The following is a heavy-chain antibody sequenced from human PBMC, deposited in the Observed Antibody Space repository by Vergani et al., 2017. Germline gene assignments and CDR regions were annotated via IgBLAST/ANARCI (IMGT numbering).Heavy chain of an antibody. J-gene: IGHJ5*02. CDR1: GGTFSSYA. Sequence: QVQLVQSGAEVKKPGSSVKVSCKASGGTFSSYAISWVRQAPGQGLEWMGGIIPIFGTANYAQKFQGRVTITADDSPSTAYMELSSLRSEDTAVYYCARDRNRMGIVGANNWFDPWGQGTLVTVSS. CDR2: IIPIFGTA. D-gene: IGHD1-26*01. CDR3: ARDRNRMGIVGANNWFDP. V-gene: IGHV1-69*01.